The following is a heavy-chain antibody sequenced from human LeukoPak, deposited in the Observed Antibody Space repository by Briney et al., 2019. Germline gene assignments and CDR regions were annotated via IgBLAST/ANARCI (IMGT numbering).Heavy chain of an antibody. CDR3: ARGGHRSDGGEMGYYFDY. Sequence: GESLKISCKGSGYSFTSYWIGWVRQMPGKGLEWMGIIYPGDSDTRYSPSFQGQVTISADKSISTAYLQWSSLKASDTAMYYCARGGHRSDGGEMGYYFDYWGQGTLVTVSS. D-gene: IGHD5-24*01. CDR1: GYSFTSYW. CDR2: IYPGDSDT. J-gene: IGHJ4*02. V-gene: IGHV5-51*01.